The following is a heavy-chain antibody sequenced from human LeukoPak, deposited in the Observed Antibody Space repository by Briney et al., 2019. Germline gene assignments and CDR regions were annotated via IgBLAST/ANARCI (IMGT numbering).Heavy chain of an antibody. Sequence: GGSLRLSCAASGFTFSVYWMAWVRQAPGKGLEWVANIKEDGTVKHYVDSVKGRLTISRDNAKESLFLQMNGLRAEDTAVYYCARDRGWNTFDYWGQGTLVTVSS. V-gene: IGHV3-7*01. D-gene: IGHD1/OR15-1a*01. CDR3: ARDRGWNTFDY. J-gene: IGHJ4*02. CDR1: GFTFSVYW. CDR2: IKEDGTVK.